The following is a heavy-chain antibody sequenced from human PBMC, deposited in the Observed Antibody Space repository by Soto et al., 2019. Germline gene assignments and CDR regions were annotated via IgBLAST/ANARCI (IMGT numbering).Heavy chain of an antibody. CDR3: ARDDTTGLLEF. CDR1: TDSMRTYS. Sequence: QVQLQESGPGLVSPAETLSLICSVSTDSMRTYSWTWIRQSPGKGLEWIGYVYHTGRTEYNPSLESRVTISIDMSKKQFSLKLTSVTAADTAVYFCARDDTTGLLEFWGQGTLVTVSS. V-gene: IGHV4-59*01. CDR2: VYHTGRT. J-gene: IGHJ4*02.